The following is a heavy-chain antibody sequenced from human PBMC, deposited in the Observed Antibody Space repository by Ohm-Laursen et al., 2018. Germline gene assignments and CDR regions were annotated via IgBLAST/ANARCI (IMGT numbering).Heavy chain of an antibody. CDR2: IKQDGSEK. Sequence: SLRLSCAASGFTFSSYWMSWVRQAPGKGLEWVANIKQDGSEKYYVDSVKGRFTISRDNAKNSLYLQMNSLRAEDTALYYCTKAYGVRVEAAIASFDFWGQGTLVTVSS. CDR3: TKAYGVRVEAAIASFDF. D-gene: IGHD2-15*01. CDR1: GFTFSSYW. V-gene: IGHV3-7*03. J-gene: IGHJ4*02.